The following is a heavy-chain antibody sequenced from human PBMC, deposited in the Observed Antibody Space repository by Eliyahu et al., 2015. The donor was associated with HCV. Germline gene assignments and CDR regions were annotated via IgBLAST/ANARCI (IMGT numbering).Heavy chain of an antibody. V-gene: IGHV3-30*02. J-gene: IGHJ6*02. Sequence: LSCAASGFPFSIYGMHWVRQAPGKGLEWVAFIRYDEGSQYYANSVKGRFTISRDNSRNTLYLQMNSLRPEDTAMYYCVRPYYYDTGGYFDVWGQGTTVTVSS. CDR3: VRPYYYDTGGYFDV. D-gene: IGHD3-22*01. CDR1: GFPFSIYG. CDR2: IRYDEGSQ.